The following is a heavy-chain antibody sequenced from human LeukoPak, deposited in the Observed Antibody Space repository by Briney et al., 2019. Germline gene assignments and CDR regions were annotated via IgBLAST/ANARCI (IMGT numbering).Heavy chain of an antibody. D-gene: IGHD2-2*01. CDR3: AKGTAYRPRANYMDV. CDR1: GFTFSSYA. J-gene: IGHJ6*03. V-gene: IGHV3-23*01. Sequence: GGSLRLSCAASGFTFSSYAMSWVRQAPGKGLEWVSAVSSSGGSTYYADSVKGRFTISRDNSKNTLYLQMNSLRAEDTAVYYCAKGTAYRPRANYMDVWGKGTTVTVSS. CDR2: VSSSGGST.